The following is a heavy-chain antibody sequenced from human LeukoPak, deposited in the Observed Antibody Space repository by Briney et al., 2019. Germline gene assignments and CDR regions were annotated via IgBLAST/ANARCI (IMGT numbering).Heavy chain of an antibody. V-gene: IGHV3-48*01. D-gene: IGHD4-11*01. J-gene: IGHJ4*02. Sequence: GGSLRLSCAASGFTFSAYSMNWVRQAPEKGLEWVSYIGSSSSPIYYADSVKGRFTISRDSAKNSLYLQMDSLRAEDTAVYYCARDQAYSFDYWGQGTLVTVTS. CDR3: ARDQAYSFDY. CDR1: GFTFSAYS. CDR2: IGSSSSPI.